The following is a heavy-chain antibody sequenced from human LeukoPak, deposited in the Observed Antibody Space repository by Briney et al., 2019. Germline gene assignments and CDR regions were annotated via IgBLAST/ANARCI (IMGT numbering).Heavy chain of an antibody. CDR2: IYPGDSDT. V-gene: IGHV5-51*01. Sequence: GESLKISCKGSGYSFTSYWIGWVRQMPGKGLEWMGIIYPGDSDTRYSPSFQGQVTISADKSISTAYLQWSSLKASDTAMYYCARRAAMVTHPFDYWGQGTLVTVSP. CDR1: GYSFTSYW. CDR3: ARRAAMVTHPFDY. D-gene: IGHD5-18*01. J-gene: IGHJ4*02.